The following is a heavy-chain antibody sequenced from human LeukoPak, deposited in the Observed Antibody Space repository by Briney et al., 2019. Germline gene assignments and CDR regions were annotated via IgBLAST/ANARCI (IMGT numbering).Heavy chain of an antibody. V-gene: IGHV3-23*01. CDR2: ISTSVDTT. Sequence: GGSLRLSCAAPGFTFSSYGMSWVRQAPGKGLEWVSTISTSVDTTDYADSVKGRFTISRDNSKNTLYLQMNSLRAEDTAVYYCAKDTTIAYYFDDWGQGTLVTVSS. J-gene: IGHJ4*02. D-gene: IGHD1-1*01. CDR3: AKDTTIAYYFDD. CDR1: GFTFSSYG.